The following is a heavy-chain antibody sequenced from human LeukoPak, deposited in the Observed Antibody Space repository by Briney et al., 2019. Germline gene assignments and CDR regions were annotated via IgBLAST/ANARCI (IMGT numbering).Heavy chain of an antibody. J-gene: IGHJ4*02. CDR2: ISSSSSTI. V-gene: IGHV3-48*01. CDR3: AREAAARLY. Sequence: ETLSLTCTVSGGSISSSSYYWGWIRQPPGKGLEWVSYISSSSSTIYYADSVKGRFTISRDNAKNSLYLQMNSLRAEDTAVYYCAREAAARLYWGQGTLVTVSS. CDR1: GGSISSSS. D-gene: IGHD6-13*01.